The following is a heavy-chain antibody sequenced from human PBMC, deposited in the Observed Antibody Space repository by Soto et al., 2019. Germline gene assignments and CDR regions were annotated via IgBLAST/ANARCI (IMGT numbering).Heavy chain of an antibody. CDR3: VREGRGSFDF. CDR2: IGGRGNSA. J-gene: IGHJ3*01. D-gene: IGHD5-12*01. CDR1: GFIFTNYA. V-gene: IGHV3-23*01. Sequence: PGGSLRLSCAASGFIFTNYAMNWVRQAPGKGLEWVSVIGGRGNSAYYADSVQGRFTISRDNSKHTLSLQMSSLTADDTAIYYCVREGRGSFDFWGRGTMVTVSS.